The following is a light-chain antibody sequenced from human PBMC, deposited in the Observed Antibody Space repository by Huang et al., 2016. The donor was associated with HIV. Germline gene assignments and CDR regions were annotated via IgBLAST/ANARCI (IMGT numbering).Light chain of an antibody. J-gene: IGKJ1*01. CDR2: DAS. Sequence: EVVMTQSPVTLSVSPGERATLSCRASQSVNNKLAWFQQKPGQGPRLRIHDASSRATGIPDRFSGSGSGTEFTLTISSLQSEDFAVYYCQQYNNWPPWTFGQGTKVEIK. CDR3: QQYNNWPPWT. V-gene: IGKV3-15*01. CDR1: QSVNNK.